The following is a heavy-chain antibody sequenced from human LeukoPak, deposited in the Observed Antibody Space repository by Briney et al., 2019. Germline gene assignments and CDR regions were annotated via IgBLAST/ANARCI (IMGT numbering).Heavy chain of an antibody. V-gene: IGHV3-74*01. CDR2: INSDGSST. Sequence: GGSLRLSCAASGFTFSSYWMHWVRQAPGKGLVWVSRINSDGSSTGYADSVKGRFTISRDNAKNTLYLQMNSLRAEDTAVHYCARGSEDSYGYNYYYGMDVWGQGTTVTVSS. CDR3: ARGSEDSYGYNYYYGMDV. CDR1: GFTFSSYW. J-gene: IGHJ6*02. D-gene: IGHD5-18*01.